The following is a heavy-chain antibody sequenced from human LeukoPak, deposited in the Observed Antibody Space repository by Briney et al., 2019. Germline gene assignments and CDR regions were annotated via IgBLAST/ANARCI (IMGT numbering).Heavy chain of an antibody. CDR2: ISGSGGST. J-gene: IGHJ2*01. CDR1: GFTFSSYA. Sequence: GGSLRLSCAASGFTFSSYAMSWVRQAPGKGLEWVSAISGSGGSTYYADSVKGRFTISRDNSKNTLYLQMNSLRAEDTAVYYCAKYSSSWPVREYLDLWGRGTLVTVSS. V-gene: IGHV3-23*01. CDR3: AKYSSSWPVREYLDL. D-gene: IGHD6-13*01.